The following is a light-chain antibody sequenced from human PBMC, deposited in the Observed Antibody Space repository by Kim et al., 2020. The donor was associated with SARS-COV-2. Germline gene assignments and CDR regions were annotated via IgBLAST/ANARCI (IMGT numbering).Light chain of an antibody. CDR2: EVN. V-gene: IGLV2-23*02. Sequence: ASLSVSPGQSLTISCTGASGDIVSWYQHHPGEAPKLIIFEVNKRPSQISNRFSGSKSGNTASLTIAGLQAEDEANYYCCSYEGTVVFGGGTQLTVL. CDR1: SGDIV. J-gene: IGLJ2*01. CDR3: CSYEGTVV.